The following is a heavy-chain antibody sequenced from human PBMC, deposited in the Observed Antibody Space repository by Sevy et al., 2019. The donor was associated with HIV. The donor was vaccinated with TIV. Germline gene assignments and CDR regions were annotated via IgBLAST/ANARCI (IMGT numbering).Heavy chain of an antibody. J-gene: IGHJ4*02. CDR2: ISYAGSAT. CDR3: TRDSGYDPNYVPGHY. V-gene: IGHV3-30*04. D-gene: IGHD4-4*01. CDR1: GFTFNTHA. Sequence: GGSLRLSCAASGFTFNTHAMHWVRQAPGKGLEWVAVISYAGSATYYIDSVKGRFTISRDNSKNKLYLEMTSLRVEDTAVYYCTRDSGYDPNYVPGHYWGQGTPVTVSS.